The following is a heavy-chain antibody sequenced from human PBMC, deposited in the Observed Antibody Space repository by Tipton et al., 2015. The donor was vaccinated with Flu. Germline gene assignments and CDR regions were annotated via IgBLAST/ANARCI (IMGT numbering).Heavy chain of an antibody. V-gene: IGHV3-7*03. D-gene: IGHD2-21*01. CDR3: ARQIGGGDCY. J-gene: IGHJ4*02. CDR1: GFTFSSYW. CDR2: IKQDGSVK. Sequence: SLRLSCAASGFTFSSYWMTWVRQAPGKGLEWVANIKQDGSVKYYVDSVKGRSTISRDNAKNLVYLQMDSLRAEDTAVYYCARQIGGGDCYWGQGTLVTASS.